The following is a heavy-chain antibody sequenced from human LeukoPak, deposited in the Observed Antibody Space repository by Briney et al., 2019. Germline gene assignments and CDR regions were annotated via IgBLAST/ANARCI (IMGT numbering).Heavy chain of an antibody. CDR1: GGSFSGYY. Sequence: SETLSLTCAVYGGSFSGYYWSWIRQPPGTGLEWIGEINHSGSTNYNPSLKSRVTISVDTSKNQFSLKLSSVTAADTAVYYCARGRSQFLTIIGVVTKDYFDYWGQRTLVTVSS. CDR3: ARGRSQFLTIIGVVTKDYFDY. J-gene: IGHJ4*02. D-gene: IGHD3-3*01. CDR2: INHSGST. V-gene: IGHV4-34*01.